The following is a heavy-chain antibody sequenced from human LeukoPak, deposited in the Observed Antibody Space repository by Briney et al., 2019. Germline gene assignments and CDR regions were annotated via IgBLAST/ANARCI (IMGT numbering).Heavy chain of an antibody. J-gene: IGHJ3*02. D-gene: IGHD3-16*01. CDR2: IKEDGSEI. Sequence: GGSLRLSCVASGFTFSSVWMSWVRQPPGKGLEWVANIKEDGSEIYHVDSVKGRFTISRDNAKNSLFLQMNSLRAEDTAVYYCARGRTLNMWGQGTMVTVSS. CDR1: GFTFSSVW. CDR3: ARGRTLNM. V-gene: IGHV3-7*01.